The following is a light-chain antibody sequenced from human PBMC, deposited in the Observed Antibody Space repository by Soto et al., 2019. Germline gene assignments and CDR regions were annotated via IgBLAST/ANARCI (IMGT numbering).Light chain of an antibody. J-gene: IGKJ5*01. CDR3: QQYHRSSIT. Sequence: DSQLTQSPSTLYASVGDRVTVTCRASQSLNNGLAWYQQKPGKAPKLLIYDASTLERGVPSRFSGTGSGTEFTLAISSLQPDDFATYYCQQYHRSSITFAQGARLEIK. V-gene: IGKV1-5*01. CDR2: DAS. CDR1: QSLNNG.